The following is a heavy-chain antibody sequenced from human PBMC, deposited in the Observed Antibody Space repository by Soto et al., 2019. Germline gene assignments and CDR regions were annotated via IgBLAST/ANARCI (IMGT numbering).Heavy chain of an antibody. CDR2: ISGSGGST. CDR3: AKDSAAGTFYFDY. CDR1: GFTFSSYA. V-gene: IGHV3-23*01. J-gene: IGHJ4*02. Sequence: GGSLRLSCAASGFTFSSYAMSWVRQAPAKGLEWVSAISGSGGSTYYADSVKGRFTISRDNSKNTLYLQMNSLRAEDTAVYYCAKDSAAGTFYFDYWGQGTLVTVSS. D-gene: IGHD6-13*01.